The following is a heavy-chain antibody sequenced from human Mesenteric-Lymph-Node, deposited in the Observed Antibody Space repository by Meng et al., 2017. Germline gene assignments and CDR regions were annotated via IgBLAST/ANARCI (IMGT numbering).Heavy chain of an antibody. Sequence: GGSLRLSCAASGFTFTDYHMSWFRQAPGEGLDWVSSINIDSSGRSYADSVRGRFTISRDNAKQALYLEMSRLTAEDTAVYFCAVDPNWSGSWGQGTLVTVSS. CDR3: AVDPNWSGS. J-gene: IGHJ5*02. CDR1: GFTFTDYH. D-gene: IGHD5-12*01. CDR2: INIDSSGR. V-gene: IGHV3-21*01.